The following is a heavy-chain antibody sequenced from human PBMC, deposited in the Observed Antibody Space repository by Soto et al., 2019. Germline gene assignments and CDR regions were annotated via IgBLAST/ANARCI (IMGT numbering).Heavy chain of an antibody. CDR1: GFSIRNYY. J-gene: IGHJ4*02. D-gene: IGHD2-8*02. Sequence: ETLAPACAVSGFSIRNYYWRWIRPSPGKGLEWSGCSYNSGSTNYNHALKSRVTMSVNTDKNQFSLRLSSVTAAYTAVYSCVRLSLCTGTYDCGFDYWGQGTLVPVSS. CDR3: VRLSLCTGTYDCGFDY. CDR2: SYNSGST. V-gene: IGHV4-59*08.